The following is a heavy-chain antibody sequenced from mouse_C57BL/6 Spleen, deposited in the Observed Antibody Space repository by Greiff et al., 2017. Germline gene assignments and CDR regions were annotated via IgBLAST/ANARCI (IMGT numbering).Heavy chain of an antibody. CDR1: GYTFTDYE. J-gene: IGHJ2*01. CDR2: IDPETGGT. CDR3: TRRGGYDAPFDY. Sequence: QVQLQQSGAELVRPGASVTLSCKASGYTFTDYEMHWVKQTPVHGLEWIGAIDPETGGTAYNQKFKGKAILTADKSSSTAYMELRSLTSEDSAVYYCTRRGGYDAPFDYWGQGTTLTVSS. D-gene: IGHD2-2*01. V-gene: IGHV1-15*01.